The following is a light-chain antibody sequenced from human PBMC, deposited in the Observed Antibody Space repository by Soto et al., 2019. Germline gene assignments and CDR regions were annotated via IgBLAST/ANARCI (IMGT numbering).Light chain of an antibody. CDR3: QQYYSYPPSFT. CDR1: QDISNS. Sequence: AIRMTQSPSSFSASTGDRVTITCRASQDISNSLALYQQKPGKAPNLLIYYASTLQSGVPSRFSGSGSGTDFTLTISGLQSQDFATEYCQQYYSYPPSFTFGPGTKV. J-gene: IGKJ3*01. V-gene: IGKV1-8*01. CDR2: YAS.